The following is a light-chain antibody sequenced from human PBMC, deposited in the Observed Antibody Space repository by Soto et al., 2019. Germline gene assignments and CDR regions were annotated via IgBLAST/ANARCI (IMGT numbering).Light chain of an antibody. Sequence: DIQMTQSPSTLSASIGDTVTVACRASQGISNWLAWYQQKPGNAPRLLIYAASSLHSGVPSRFSGSGSGTDFTLTISSLQPEDFATYYCQQSYSTPLTFGGRSMV. CDR3: QQSYSTPLT. CDR2: AAS. CDR1: QGISNW. V-gene: IGKV1-39*01. J-gene: IGKJ4*01.